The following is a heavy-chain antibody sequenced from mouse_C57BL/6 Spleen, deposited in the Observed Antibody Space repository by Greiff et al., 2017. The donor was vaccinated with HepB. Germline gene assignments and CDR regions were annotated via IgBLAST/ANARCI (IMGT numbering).Heavy chain of an antibody. CDR3: ARRPYSNYGYYYSMDY. J-gene: IGHJ4*01. D-gene: IGHD2-5*01. CDR2: IDPANGNT. V-gene: IGHV14-3*01. CDR1: GFNIKNTY. Sequence: EVQLQQSVAELVRPGASVKLSCTASGFNIKNTYMHWVKQRPEQGLEWIGRIDPANGNTKYAPKFQGKATITADTSSNTAYLQLSSLTSKDTAIYYCARRPYSNYGYYYSMDYWGQGTSVTVSS.